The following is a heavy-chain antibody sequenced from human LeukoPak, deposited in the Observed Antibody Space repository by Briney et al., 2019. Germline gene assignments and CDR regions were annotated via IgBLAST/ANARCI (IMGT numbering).Heavy chain of an antibody. V-gene: IGHV4-59*01. CDR2: LYYSGST. CDR1: GGSISSYY. Sequence: SGTLSLTCTVSGGSISSYYWSWIRQPPGKGLEWIGYLYYSGSTNYNPSLESRVTISVDTSKNQFSLKLSSVTAADTAVYYCARSGGRITMVRGVPPNWFDPWGQGTLVTVSS. J-gene: IGHJ5*02. CDR3: ARSGGRITMVRGVPPNWFDP. D-gene: IGHD3-10*01.